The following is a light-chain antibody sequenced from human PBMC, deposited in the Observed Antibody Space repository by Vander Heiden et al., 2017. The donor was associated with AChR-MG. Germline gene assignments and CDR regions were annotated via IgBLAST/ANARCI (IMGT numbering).Light chain of an antibody. V-gene: IGLV2-11*01. CDR1: SSAVGNYDY. CDR3: CSYAGRYTWV. CDR2: DVS. J-gene: IGLJ3*02. Sequence: QSALTQPRSVSGSPGQSVTISCTGTSSAVGNYDYVSWYQQHPGKAPKFMVYDVSKRPSGVPYRFSGSKSGNTASLTISGLQAEDEADYYCCSYAGRYTWVFGGGTKLTVL.